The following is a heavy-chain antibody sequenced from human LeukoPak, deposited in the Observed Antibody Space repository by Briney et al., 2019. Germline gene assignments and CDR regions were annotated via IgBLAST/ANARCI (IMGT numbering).Heavy chain of an antibody. CDR1: SYSISSGSY. CDR3: ARVTYVDDMLYQYFDY. D-gene: IGHD4-17*01. J-gene: IGHJ4*02. CDR2: IFHSGNS. V-gene: IGHV4-38-2*01. Sequence: PSETLSLTCAVSSYSISSGSYWGWIRQSPGKGLEWVGSIFHSGNSYYNPSLKSRLTMSVGTSKNQFSLKLTSVTAADTALYYCARVTYVDDMLYQYFDYWGQGILVTVSS.